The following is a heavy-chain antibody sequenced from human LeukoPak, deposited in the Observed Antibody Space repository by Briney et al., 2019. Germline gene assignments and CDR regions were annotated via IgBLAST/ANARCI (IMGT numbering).Heavy chain of an antibody. CDR2: ISSNGGST. J-gene: IGHJ4*02. D-gene: IGHD1-1*01. CDR3: ARDYRGSTTGTAFDY. Sequence: GGSLRLSCAASGFTFSNYAMHWVRQAPGKGLEYVSAISSNGGSTYYANSVKGRFTISRDNSKNTLYPQMGSLRAEDMAVYYCARDYRGSTTGTAFDYWGQGTLVTVSS. V-gene: IGHV3-64*01. CDR1: GFTFSNYA.